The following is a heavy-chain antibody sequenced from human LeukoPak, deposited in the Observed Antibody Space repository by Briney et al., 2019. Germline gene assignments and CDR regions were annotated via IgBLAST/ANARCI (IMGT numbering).Heavy chain of an antibody. CDR2: ISGSGGST. D-gene: IGHD2-2*01. J-gene: IGHJ4*02. CDR1: GFTFSSYA. Sequence: PGGSLRLSCAASGFTFSSYAMSWVRQAPGKGLEWVSAISGSGGSTYYADSVKGRFTISRDNSKNTLYLQMNSLRAEDTAVYYCAKPNCSSTSCPDSKWGTSFDYWGQGTLVTVSS. CDR3: AKPNCSSTSCPDSKWGTSFDY. V-gene: IGHV3-23*01.